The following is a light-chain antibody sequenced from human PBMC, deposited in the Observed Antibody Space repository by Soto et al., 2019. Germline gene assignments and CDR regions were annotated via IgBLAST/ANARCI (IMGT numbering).Light chain of an antibody. J-gene: IGLJ3*02. CDR3: ATWDDTLNGRV. CDR2: EVT. CDR1: SSDVGGYNH. V-gene: IGLV2-8*01. Sequence: QSALTQPPSASGSPGQSVTISCTGTSSDVGGYNHVSWYQQHPGKAPKVVIYEVTKRPSGVPDRFSGSKSGNTASLAISGLQSGDEADYYCATWDDTLNGRVFGGGTKLTVL.